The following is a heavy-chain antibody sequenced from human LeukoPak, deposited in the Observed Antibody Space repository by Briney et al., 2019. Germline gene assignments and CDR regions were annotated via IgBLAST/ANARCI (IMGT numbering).Heavy chain of an antibody. CDR2: IRYDGSNK. V-gene: IGHV3-30*02. J-gene: IGHJ1*01. CDR3: TRNSGWYGLS. D-gene: IGHD6-19*01. Sequence: GGSLRLSCGASGFTFSSYGMHWVRQAPGKGLEWVTFIRYDGSNKYYADSVKGRFTISRDNSKNMVYLQMNSLRTEDTAVYYCTRNSGWYGLSWGQGTLVTVSS. CDR1: GFTFSSYG.